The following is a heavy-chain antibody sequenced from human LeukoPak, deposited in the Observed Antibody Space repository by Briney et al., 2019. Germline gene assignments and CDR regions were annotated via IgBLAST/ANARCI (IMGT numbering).Heavy chain of an antibody. CDR3: ARGYYDFWSGGPDY. V-gene: IGHV1-3*01. CDR1: GYTFTSYA. Sequence: WASVKVSCKASGYTFTSYAMHWVRQAPGQRLEWMGWINAGNGNTKYSQKFQGRVTITRDTSASTAYMELSSLRSEDTAVYYCARGYYDFWSGGPDYWGQGTLVTVSS. CDR2: INAGNGNT. J-gene: IGHJ4*02. D-gene: IGHD3-3*01.